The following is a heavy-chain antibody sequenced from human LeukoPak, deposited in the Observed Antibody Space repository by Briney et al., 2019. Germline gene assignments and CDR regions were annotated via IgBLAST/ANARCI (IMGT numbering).Heavy chain of an antibody. CDR2: IYYSGST. V-gene: IGHV4-39*01. J-gene: IGHJ4*02. CDR1: GGSISSSNYY. Sequence: SETLSLTCTVSGGSISSSNYYWGWIRQPPGKGLEWIGSIYYSGSTHYNPSLKSRVTISVDTSKNQFSLKLSSVTAADTAVYYCARLRYYDFWSGYIYWGQGTLVTVSS. CDR3: ARLRYYDFWSGYIY. D-gene: IGHD3-3*01.